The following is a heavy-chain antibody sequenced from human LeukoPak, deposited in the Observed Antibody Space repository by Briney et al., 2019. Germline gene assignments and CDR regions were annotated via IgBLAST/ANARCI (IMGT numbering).Heavy chain of an antibody. CDR3: ARVRATSDLDY. Sequence: ASVKVSCKASGYTFTGYYMRWVRQAPGQGLEWMGWINPNSGGTNYAQNFQGRVTMTRDTSISTAYMELSRLRSDDTAVYYCARVRATSDLDYWCQGTLVTVSS. J-gene: IGHJ4*02. V-gene: IGHV1-2*02. CDR2: INPNSGGT. CDR1: GYTFTGYY. D-gene: IGHD2-15*01.